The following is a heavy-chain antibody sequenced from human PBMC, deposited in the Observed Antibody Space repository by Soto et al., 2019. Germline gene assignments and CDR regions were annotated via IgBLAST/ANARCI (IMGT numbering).Heavy chain of an antibody. J-gene: IGHJ6*01. Sequence: GGSLRLSCAASSFPFTNPWMNCVRQAPGKWLEWVGRVKSKADGGTTDYAAPVKGRFTISRDDSRNTLYLQMTSLKLADTGVYYCTTDPRSFFYSYGMEVWGQGTTVSVSS. CDR2: VKSKADGGTT. CDR3: TTDPRSFFYSYGMEV. D-gene: IGHD3-16*02. CDR1: SFPFTNPW. V-gene: IGHV3-15*07.